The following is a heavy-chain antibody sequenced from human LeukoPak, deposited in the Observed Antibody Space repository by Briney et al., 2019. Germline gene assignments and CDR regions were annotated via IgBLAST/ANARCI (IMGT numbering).Heavy chain of an antibody. D-gene: IGHD3-16*01. J-gene: IGHJ6*02. CDR3: ARADRGSYGMDV. CDR2: ITTSSSTM. CDR1: GFTLSSNG. V-gene: IGHV3-48*01. Sequence: GGSLRLSCAASGFTLSSNGMNWVRQAPGKGLEWISYITTSSSTMYYADSVNGRFTISRDNAKNSLYLQMNSLRAEDTAVYYCARADRGSYGMDVWGQGTTVTVSS.